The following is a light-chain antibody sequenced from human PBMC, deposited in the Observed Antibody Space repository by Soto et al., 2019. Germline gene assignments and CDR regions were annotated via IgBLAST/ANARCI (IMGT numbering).Light chain of an antibody. CDR1: SXDVGSYNY. CDR3: SSYTTRTTLYV. J-gene: IGLJ1*01. V-gene: IGLV2-14*01. Sequence: QSALTQPGSVSGSPGQSITISCTGTSXDVGSYNYVSWYQLHPGKAPKLMIYEVSNRPSGVSNRFSGSKSGDTASLTISGLQAEDEADYYCSSYTTRTTLYVFGTGTKVTFL. CDR2: EVS.